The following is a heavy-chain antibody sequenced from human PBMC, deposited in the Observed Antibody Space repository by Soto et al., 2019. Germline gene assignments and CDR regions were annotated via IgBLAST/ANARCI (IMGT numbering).Heavy chain of an antibody. V-gene: IGHV4-30-2*01. J-gene: IGHJ4*02. CDR3: ARLVGVAIYP. CDR1: GGSISSGHYP. Sequence: SETLSLTCAVSGGSISSGHYPWTWIRQPPGKGLEWIGYIYPGGNTCYSPSLKSRVTIALDTSKSLVSLRLNSVTAADTAVYYCARLVGVAIYPWGQGTLVTVSS. D-gene: IGHD2-21*01. CDR2: IYPGGNT.